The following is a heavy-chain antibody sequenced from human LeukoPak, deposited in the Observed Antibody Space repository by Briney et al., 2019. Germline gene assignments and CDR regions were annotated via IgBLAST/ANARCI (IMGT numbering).Heavy chain of an antibody. V-gene: IGHV7-4-1*02. D-gene: IGHD6-13*01. J-gene: IGHJ4*02. CDR2: IDTNTGNP. CDR3: ARVAEYSSGWYDPFDY. Sequence: ASVKVSCKASGYSFTSYAMNWVRQAPGQGLEWMGWIDTNTGNPTYAQGFTGRCVFSLDTSVSTAYLQISSLKAEDTAVYSCARVAEYSSGWYDPFDYWGQGTLVTVSS. CDR1: GYSFTSYA.